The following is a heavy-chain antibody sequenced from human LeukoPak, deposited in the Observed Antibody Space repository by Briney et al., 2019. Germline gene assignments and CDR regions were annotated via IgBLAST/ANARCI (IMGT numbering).Heavy chain of an antibody. CDR1: GGSISSSSYY. Sequence: SETLSLTCTVSGGSISSSSYYWGWIRQPPGKGLEWIGSIYYSGSTYYNPSLKSRVTISVDTSKNQFSLKLSSVTAADTAVYYCARRVDYYDSSGYYYWFDPWGQGTLVTVSS. CDR3: ARRVDYYDSSGYYYWFDP. D-gene: IGHD3-22*01. CDR2: IYYSGST. J-gene: IGHJ5*02. V-gene: IGHV4-39*07.